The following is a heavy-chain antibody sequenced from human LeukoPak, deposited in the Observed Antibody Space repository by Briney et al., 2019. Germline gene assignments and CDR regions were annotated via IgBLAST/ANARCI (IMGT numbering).Heavy chain of an antibody. J-gene: IGHJ4*02. CDR2: ISGSGVNT. Sequence: SGGSLRLSCAASEITFSNYAMTCVRQAPGAGLECVSRISGSGVNTYYADSVKGRFTISRDNSKNTLYLQINSMRAEDTAVYYCAKNRNAPKSHFDHWGQGTLVTVSS. CDR1: EITFSNYA. V-gene: IGHV3-23*01. CDR3: AKNRNAPKSHFDH.